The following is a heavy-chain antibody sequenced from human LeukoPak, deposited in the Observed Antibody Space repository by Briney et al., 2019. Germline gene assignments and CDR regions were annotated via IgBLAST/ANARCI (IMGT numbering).Heavy chain of an antibody. V-gene: IGHV4-4*07. CDR2: IYTSGST. Sequence: SETLSLTCTVSGGSISSYYWSWIRQPPGKGLEWIGRIYTSGSTNYNPSLKSRVTMSVDTSKNQFSLKLSSVTAADTAVYYCAREWGPRSYCSSTSCPGIGFDPWGQGTLVTVSS. CDR3: AREWGPRSYCSSTSCPGIGFDP. D-gene: IGHD2-2*01. J-gene: IGHJ5*02. CDR1: GGSISSYY.